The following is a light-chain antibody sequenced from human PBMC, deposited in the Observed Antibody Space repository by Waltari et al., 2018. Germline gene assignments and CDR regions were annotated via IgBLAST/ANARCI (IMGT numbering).Light chain of an antibody. V-gene: IGLV2-14*01. CDR3: SSYTSSSTVV. CDR2: EVS. Sequence: QSALTQPASVSGSPGQSITISCTGTSSDVGGYNYVPWYQQHPGKAPNLWIYEVSNRPSGVSNRFSGSKSGNTASLTISGLQAEDEADYYCSSYTSSSTVVFGGGTKLTVL. CDR1: SSDVGGYNY. J-gene: IGLJ2*01.